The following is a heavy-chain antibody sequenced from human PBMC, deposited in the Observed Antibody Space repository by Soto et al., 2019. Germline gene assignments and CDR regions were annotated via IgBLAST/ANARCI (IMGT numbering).Heavy chain of an antibody. D-gene: IGHD2-21*02. Sequence: QLQLQESGPGLVKPSETLSLTCTVSGGSISSSSYYWGWIRQPPGKGLEWIGSSYYSGSTYYNPSLKSRVTISVDTSKNQFSLKLSSVTAADTAVYYCARHKFGHIVVVPAILDWYFDLWGRGTLVTVSS. CDR2: SYYSGST. CDR3: ARHKFGHIVVVPAILDWYFDL. V-gene: IGHV4-39*01. CDR1: GGSISSSSYY. J-gene: IGHJ2*01.